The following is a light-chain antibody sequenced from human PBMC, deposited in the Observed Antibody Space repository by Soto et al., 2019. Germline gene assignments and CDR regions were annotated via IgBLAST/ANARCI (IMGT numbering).Light chain of an antibody. Sequence: QSVLTQPRSVSGAPGQRVTISCTGTNSNIGADYGVQWYQQFPGTAPKLLIYGNNNRPSGVSDRFSGSKSATSASLAITGLQPGDEADYYCQSYDSNLVGLVFGAGTQLTVL. CDR2: GNN. CDR1: NSNIGADYG. V-gene: IGLV1-40*01. J-gene: IGLJ3*02. CDR3: QSYDSNLVGLV.